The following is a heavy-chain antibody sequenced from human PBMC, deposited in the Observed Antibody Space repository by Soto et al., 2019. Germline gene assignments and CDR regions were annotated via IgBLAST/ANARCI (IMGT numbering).Heavy chain of an antibody. J-gene: IGHJ6*02. CDR1: GGSFSGYY. D-gene: IGHD2-2*01. Sequence: SETLSLTCAVYGGSFSGYYWSWIRQPPGKGLEWIGEINHSGSTNYNPSLKSRVTISVDTSKNQFSLKLSSVAAADTAVYYCARFRGYCSSTSCYAYYYYYGMDVWGQGTTVTVSS. CDR2: INHSGST. V-gene: IGHV4-34*01. CDR3: ARFRGYCSSTSCYAYYYYYGMDV.